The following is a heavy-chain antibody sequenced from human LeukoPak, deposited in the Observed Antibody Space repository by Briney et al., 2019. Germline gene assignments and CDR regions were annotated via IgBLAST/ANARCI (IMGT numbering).Heavy chain of an antibody. CDR1: GGSISSYY. J-gene: IGHJ5*02. CDR3: VRGPYGASISKWFDP. D-gene: IGHD4/OR15-4a*01. V-gene: IGHV4-59*01. CDR2: IYYSGDT. Sequence: SETLSLTCTVSGGSISSYYWSWIRQPAGKGLEWIGYIYYSGDTNYNPSLKSRVTLSVDTSRNLLSLQLTSVTTADTAAYFCVRGPYGASISKWFDPWGQGALVIVSS.